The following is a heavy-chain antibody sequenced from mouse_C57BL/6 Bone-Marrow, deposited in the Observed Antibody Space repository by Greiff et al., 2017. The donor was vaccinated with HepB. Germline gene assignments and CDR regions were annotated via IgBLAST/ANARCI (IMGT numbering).Heavy chain of an antibody. D-gene: IGHD3-2*02. CDR1: GFTFSSYG. CDR3: ARHRTAQATFAY. CDR2: ISSGGSYT. Sequence: EVHLVESGGDLVKPGGSLKLSCAASGFTFSSYGMSWVRQTPDKRLEWVATISSGGSYTYYPDSVKGRFTISRDNAKNTLYLQMSSLKSEDTAMYYCARHRTAQATFAYWGQGTLVTVSA. J-gene: IGHJ3*01. V-gene: IGHV5-6*01.